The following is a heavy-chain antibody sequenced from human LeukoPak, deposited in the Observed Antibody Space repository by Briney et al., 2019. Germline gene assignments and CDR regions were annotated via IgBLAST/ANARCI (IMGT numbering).Heavy chain of an antibody. CDR2: ISSSSSYI. D-gene: IGHD1-1*01. Sequence: GGSLRLSCAASGFTFSSYWMSWVRQAPGKGLEWVSPISSSSSYIYYADSVKGRFTISRDNAKNSLYLQMNSLRAEDTAVYYCARDPAGTAYYYMDVWGKGTTVTVSS. J-gene: IGHJ6*03. CDR1: GFTFSSYW. V-gene: IGHV3-21*01. CDR3: ARDPAGTAYYYMDV.